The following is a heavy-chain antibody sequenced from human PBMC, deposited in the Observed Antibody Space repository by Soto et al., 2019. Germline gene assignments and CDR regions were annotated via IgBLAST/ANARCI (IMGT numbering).Heavy chain of an antibody. CDR2: ISYDGSNK. J-gene: IGHJ6*02. CDR3: AKDLVAAAGTMNYYYGMDV. V-gene: IGHV3-30*18. D-gene: IGHD6-13*01. Sequence: GGSLRLSCAASGFTFSSYGMHWVRQAPGKGLEWVAVISYDGSNKYYADSVKGRFTISRDNSKNTLYLQMNSLRAEDTAVYYCAKDLVAAAGTMNYYYGMDVWGQGTTVTVSS. CDR1: GFTFSSYG.